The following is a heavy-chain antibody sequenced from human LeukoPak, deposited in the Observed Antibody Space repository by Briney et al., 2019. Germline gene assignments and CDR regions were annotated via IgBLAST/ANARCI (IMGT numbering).Heavy chain of an antibody. D-gene: IGHD3-22*01. CDR2: INTNTGNP. CDR1: GYTFTRDA. Sequence: GASVKVSCKASGYTFTRDAINWVRQAPGQGLEWMGWINTNTGNPTYAQGFTGRFVFSLDTSVSTAYPQISSLKTEDTAVYYCAVLSYDSSGYYYPFDYWGQGTLVTVSS. J-gene: IGHJ4*02. CDR3: AVLSYDSSGYYYPFDY. V-gene: IGHV7-4-1*02.